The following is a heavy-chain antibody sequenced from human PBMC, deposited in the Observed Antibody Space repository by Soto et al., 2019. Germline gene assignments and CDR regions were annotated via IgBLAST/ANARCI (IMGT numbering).Heavy chain of an antibody. V-gene: IGHV6-1*01. D-gene: IGHD3-22*01. CDR1: GDSVSSNSAT. CDR3: ARLIVVPYYFDS. CDR2: TYYRSKWYN. J-gene: IGHJ4*02. Sequence: QVQLQQSGPGLVKPSQTLSLTCAISGDSVSSNSATWHWIRQSPSRGLEWLGRTYYRSKWYNDYALSVKSRITITPDTPKNQFSLHLTSVTPEDTAVYYCARLIVVPYYFDSWGQGTLVTVSS.